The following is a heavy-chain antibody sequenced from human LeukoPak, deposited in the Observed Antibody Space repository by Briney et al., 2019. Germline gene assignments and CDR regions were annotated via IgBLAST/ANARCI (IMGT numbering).Heavy chain of an antibody. V-gene: IGHV4-31*03. J-gene: IGHJ5*01. CDR1: GGSISSGGYY. Sequence: SQTLSLTCTVSGGSISSGGYYWNWIRQHPGKGLEWIGYMYYSGSTYYNPSLKSRVIISVDTSTNQFSLKLSSVTAADTAVYYCASHSTGTFNSWGPGTLVTVSS. CDR2: MYYSGST. CDR3: ASHSTGTFNS. D-gene: IGHD4-17*01.